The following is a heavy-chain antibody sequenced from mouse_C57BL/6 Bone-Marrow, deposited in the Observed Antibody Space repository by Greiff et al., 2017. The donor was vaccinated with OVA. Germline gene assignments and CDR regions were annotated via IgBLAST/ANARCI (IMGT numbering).Heavy chain of an antibody. CDR1: GFTFSDYG. V-gene: IGHV5-17*01. Sequence: EVKLVESGGGLVKPGGSLKLSCAASGFTFSDYGMHWVRQAPEKGLEWVAYISSGSSTIYYADTVQGRFTISRDNAKNTLFLQMTSLRSEDTAMYYCARPNWGDWYFDVWGTGTTVTVSS. CDR2: ISSGSSTI. D-gene: IGHD4-1*01. CDR3: ARPNWGDWYFDV. J-gene: IGHJ1*03.